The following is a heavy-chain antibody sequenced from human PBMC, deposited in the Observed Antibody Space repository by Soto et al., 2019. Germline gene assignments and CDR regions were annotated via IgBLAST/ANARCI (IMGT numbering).Heavy chain of an antibody. J-gene: IGHJ4*02. D-gene: IGHD2-8*01. Sequence: GGSLRLSCAASGFTFSRYAMHWVRQAPGEGLEWVAVISRDGSSKYYGDSVKGRFTVSRDNSNNTLYLSMTGLRPDDTAVFYCARSRNGAVPDSINFWCQGTLVTVSS. CDR1: GFTFSRYA. CDR3: ARSRNGAVPDSINF. CDR2: ISRDGSSK. V-gene: IGHV3-30-3*01.